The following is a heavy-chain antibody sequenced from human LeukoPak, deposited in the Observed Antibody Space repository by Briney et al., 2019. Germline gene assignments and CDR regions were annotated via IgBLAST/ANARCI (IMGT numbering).Heavy chain of an antibody. V-gene: IGHV3-30*18. Sequence: PGRSLRLSCAASGFTFSSYGMHWVRQAPGKGLEWVAVISYDGSNKYYADSVKGRFTISRDNSKNTLYLQMNSLRAEDTAVYYCAKSGYYDSSGYYPDDYWGQGTLVTVSS. CDR1: GFTFSSYG. CDR3: AKSGYYDSSGYYPDDY. D-gene: IGHD3-22*01. CDR2: ISYDGSNK. J-gene: IGHJ4*02.